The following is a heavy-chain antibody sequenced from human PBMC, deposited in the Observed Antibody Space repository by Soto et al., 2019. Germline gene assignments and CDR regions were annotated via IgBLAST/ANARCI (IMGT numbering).Heavy chain of an antibody. CDR3: ARGGIYRGISEGGRRQYFDY. CDR2: IYHSGST. CDR1: GGSISSGGYS. V-gene: IGHV4-30-2*01. D-gene: IGHD1-26*01. Sequence: QLQLQESGSGLVKPSQTLSLTCAVSGGSISSGGYSWSWIRQPPGKGLEWIGYIYHSGSTYYNPSLKSRVTISVDRSKNQFSLKLSSVTAADTAVYYCARGGIYRGISEGGRRQYFDYWGQGTLVTVSS. J-gene: IGHJ4*02.